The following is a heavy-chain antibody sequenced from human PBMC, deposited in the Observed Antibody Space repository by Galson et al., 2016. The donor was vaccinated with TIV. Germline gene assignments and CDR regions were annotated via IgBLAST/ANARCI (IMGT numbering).Heavy chain of an antibody. CDR2: IIPLFSTP. CDR3: AKDRNTAMDTYYGDYGMDV. V-gene: IGHV1-69*13. CDR1: GGSFSSYV. J-gene: IGHJ6*02. D-gene: IGHD5-18*01. Sequence: QSGAEVKKPGASVKVSCKASGGSFSSYVITWVRQAPGQGLEWMGGIIPLFSTPNYAQKFQGRVTITADESTSTAYMELTSLRSEDTATYYCAKDRNTAMDTYYGDYGMDVWGQGTTVTVSS.